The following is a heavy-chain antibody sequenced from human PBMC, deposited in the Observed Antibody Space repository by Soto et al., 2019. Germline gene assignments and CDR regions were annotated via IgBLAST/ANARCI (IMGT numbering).Heavy chain of an antibody. V-gene: IGHV6-1*01. D-gene: IGHD2-2*01. Sequence: SQTLSLTCAISGESVSSNSAAWNWIRQSPSRGLEWLGRTYYRSKWYNDYAVSVKSRITFNPDTSKNQFSLQPNSVTPEDTAVYYCARCLGVLRYCSSTSCPYYFDYWGQGTLVTVSS. CDR1: GESVSSNSAA. CDR2: TYYRSKWYN. J-gene: IGHJ4*02. CDR3: ARCLGVLRYCSSTSCPYYFDY.